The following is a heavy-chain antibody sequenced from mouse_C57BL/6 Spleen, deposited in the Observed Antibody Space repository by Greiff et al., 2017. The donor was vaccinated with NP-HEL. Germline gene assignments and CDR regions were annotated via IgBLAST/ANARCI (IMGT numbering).Heavy chain of an antibody. CDR3: ARDQNYGSSFDY. CDR1: GFTFGSYA. V-gene: IGHV5-4*01. D-gene: IGHD1-1*01. J-gene: IGHJ2*01. CDR2: ISDGGSYT. Sequence: DVQLVESGGGLVKPGGSLKLSCAASGFTFGSYAMSWVRQTPEKRLEWVATISDGGSYTYYPDNVKGRFTISRDNAKNNLYLQMSHLKSEDTAMYYCARDQNYGSSFDYWGQGTTLTVSS.